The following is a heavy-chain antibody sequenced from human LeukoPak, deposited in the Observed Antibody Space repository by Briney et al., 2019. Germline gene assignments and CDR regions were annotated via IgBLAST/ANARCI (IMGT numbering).Heavy chain of an antibody. D-gene: IGHD5-18*01. CDR1: GFTFSSYG. J-gene: IGHJ4*02. CDR3: ARLTGVVNAFDY. V-gene: IGHV3-30*03. CDR2: ISYDGRNK. Sequence: GGSLRLSCAVSGFTFSSYGMHWVRQAPGKGLEWVAVISYDGRNKYYADSVKGRFTISRDNAKYSLYLQVNSLRAEDTAVYYCARLTGVVNAFDYWGQGTLVTVFS.